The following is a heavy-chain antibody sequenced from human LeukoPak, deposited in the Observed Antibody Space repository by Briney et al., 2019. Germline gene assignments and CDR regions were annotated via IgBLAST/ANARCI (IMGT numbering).Heavy chain of an antibody. Sequence: GGSLRLSCAASGFTFTKYDMSWVRQAPGKGLEWVSSISAAGDVTVHADSVRGRFTISRDNSKNTLYLQMNSLRAEDTAVYYCARDSVGATNYFDYWGQGTLVTVSS. CDR1: GFTFTKYD. J-gene: IGHJ4*02. CDR2: ISAAGDVT. V-gene: IGHV3-23*01. D-gene: IGHD1-26*01. CDR3: ARDSVGATNYFDY.